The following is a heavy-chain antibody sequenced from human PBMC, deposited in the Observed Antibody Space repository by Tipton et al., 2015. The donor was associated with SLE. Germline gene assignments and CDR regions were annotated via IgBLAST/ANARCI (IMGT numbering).Heavy chain of an antibody. V-gene: IGHV5-10-1*01. Sequence: QLVQSGAEVKEPGESLRISCQGSGDTFTTYWINWVRQMPGKGLEWMGRIDPSDSYTIYSPSFQGHVTMSVDKSISTAYLQWSSLTASDTAMYYCASAQYYYDSSGYYAFDIWGQGTMVTVSS. D-gene: IGHD3-22*01. CDR1: GDTFTTYW. CDR3: ASAQYYYDSSGYYAFDI. J-gene: IGHJ3*02. CDR2: IDPSDSYT.